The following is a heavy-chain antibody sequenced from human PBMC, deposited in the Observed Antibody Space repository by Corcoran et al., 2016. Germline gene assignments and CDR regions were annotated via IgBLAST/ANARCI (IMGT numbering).Heavy chain of an antibody. CDR2: ISSSGSTI. J-gene: IGHJ6*02. CDR1: GFTFSDYY. Sequence: QVQLVESGGGLVKPGGSLRLSCAASGFTFSDYYMSWIRQAPGKGLEWVSYISSSGSTIYYADSVKGRFTIPRDNAKNSLYLQMNSLRAEDTAVYYCASDNYDFWSGYPDGMDVWGQGTTVTVSS. CDR3: ASDNYDFWSGYPDGMDV. V-gene: IGHV3-11*01. D-gene: IGHD3-3*01.